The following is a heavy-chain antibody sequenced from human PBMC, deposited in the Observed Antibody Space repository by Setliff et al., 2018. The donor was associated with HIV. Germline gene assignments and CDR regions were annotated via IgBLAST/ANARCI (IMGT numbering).Heavy chain of an antibody. CDR1: SASRSINTYY. D-gene: IGHD6-6*01. CDR2: IYYSGT. Sequence: PSETLSLTCTVSSASRSINTYYWSWIRQPPGKGLDWVGNIYYSGTNYNPSLKSRVTISMDTSKHQISLKLNSVTAADTAVYYCAGGTIVAPGGYFYYMDVWGKGATVTVS. V-gene: IGHV4-59*01. J-gene: IGHJ6*03. CDR3: AGGTIVAPGGYFYYMDV.